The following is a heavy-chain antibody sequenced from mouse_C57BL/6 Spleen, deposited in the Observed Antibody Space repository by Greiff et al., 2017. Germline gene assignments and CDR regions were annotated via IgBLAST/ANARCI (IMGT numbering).Heavy chain of an antibody. CDR2: IYPGDGDT. J-gene: IGHJ2*01. V-gene: IGHV1-80*01. CDR1: GYAFSSYW. Sequence: VKLQESGAELVKPGASVKISCKASGYAFSSYWMNWVKQRPGKGLEWIGQIYPGDGDTNYNGKFKGKATLTADKSSSTAYMQLSSLTSEDSAVYFCARERGKSFFDYWGQGTTLTVSS. D-gene: IGHD1-3*01. CDR3: ARERGKSFFDY.